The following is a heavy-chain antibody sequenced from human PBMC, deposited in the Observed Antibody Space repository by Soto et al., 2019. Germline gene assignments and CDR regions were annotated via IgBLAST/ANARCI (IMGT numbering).Heavy chain of an antibody. D-gene: IGHD2-2*01. Sequence: HGESLKISCKGSGYSFTSYWIGWVRQMPGKGLEWMGIIYPGDSDTRYSPSFQGQVTISADKSISTAYLQWSSLKASDTAMYYCARYGCSSTSRYPDYYGMDVWGQGTTVTVSS. CDR3: ARYGCSSTSRYPDYYGMDV. J-gene: IGHJ6*02. CDR2: IYPGDSDT. CDR1: GYSFTSYW. V-gene: IGHV5-51*01.